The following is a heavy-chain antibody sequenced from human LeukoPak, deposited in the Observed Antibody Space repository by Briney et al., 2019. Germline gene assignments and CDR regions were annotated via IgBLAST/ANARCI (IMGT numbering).Heavy chain of an antibody. CDR2: INPGDSDT. CDR1: GYSFTSYW. D-gene: IGHD3-9*01. CDR3: ATTYSLRYFDWLNDAFDI. V-gene: IGHV5-51*01. Sequence: GESLKISCTGSGYSFTSYWIGWVRQMPGKGLEWTGIINPGDSDTKYSPSFQGHVTISADKSISTAYLQWSSLKASDTAMYYCATTYSLRYFDWLNDAFDIWGQGTMVTVSS. J-gene: IGHJ3*02.